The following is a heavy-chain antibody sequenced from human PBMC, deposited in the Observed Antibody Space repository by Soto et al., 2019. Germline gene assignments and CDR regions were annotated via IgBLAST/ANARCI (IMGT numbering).Heavy chain of an antibody. D-gene: IGHD2-2*01. Sequence: SETLSLTCTVSGGSISSYYWSWIRQPAGKGLEWIGRIYTSGSTNYNLSLKSRVTMSVDTSKNQFSLKLSSVTAADTAVYYCARACSSNSCYDVFDYWGQGTLVTVSS. CDR1: GGSISSYY. J-gene: IGHJ4*02. CDR3: ARACSSNSCYDVFDY. V-gene: IGHV4-4*07. CDR2: IYTSGST.